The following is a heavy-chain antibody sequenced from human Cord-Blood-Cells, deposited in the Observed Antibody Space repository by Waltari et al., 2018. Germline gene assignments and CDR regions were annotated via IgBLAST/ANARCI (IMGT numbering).Heavy chain of an antibody. D-gene: IGHD2-2*03. CDR2: IYHSGST. Sequence: QVQLQESGPGLVKPSETLSLTCAVSGYSISSGYYWGWIRQPPGKGLEWIGSIYHSGSTYYNPSLKSRDTISVDTSKNQCSLKLSSVTAADTAVYYCARRAGYCSSTSCFFAFDIWGQGTMVTVSS. J-gene: IGHJ3*02. CDR3: ARRAGYCSSTSCFFAFDI. V-gene: IGHV4-38-2*01. CDR1: GYSISSGYY.